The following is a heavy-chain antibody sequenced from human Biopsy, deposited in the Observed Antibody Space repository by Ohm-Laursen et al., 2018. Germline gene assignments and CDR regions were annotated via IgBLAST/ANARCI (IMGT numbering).Heavy chain of an antibody. J-gene: IGHJ4*02. CDR2: IKWNSGKI. V-gene: IGHV3-9*01. D-gene: IGHD3-10*01. CDR1: GFNLGDYA. CDR3: ARDTGTMVRGVLYQ. Sequence: SLRLSCAASGFNLGDYAMHWVRQVPGKGLEWVSGIKWNSGKIDYADSAKGRFTISRDNAKNSLYLHMNSLRTEDSAFYYCARDTGTMVRGVLYQWGQGTQVTVSS.